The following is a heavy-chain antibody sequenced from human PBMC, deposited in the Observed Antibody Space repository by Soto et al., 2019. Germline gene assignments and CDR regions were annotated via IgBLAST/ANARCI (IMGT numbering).Heavy chain of an antibody. J-gene: IGHJ5*02. Sequence: GGSLRLSCAASGFTFSSYSINWVPQAPGKGLEWVSYISSSSSTIYYADSVKGRFTISRDNAKNSLYLQMNSLRDEDTAVYYCARDFSLRLNWFDPWGQGTLVTVSS. D-gene: IGHD3-3*01. CDR1: GFTFSSYS. CDR2: ISSSSSTI. CDR3: ARDFSLRLNWFDP. V-gene: IGHV3-48*02.